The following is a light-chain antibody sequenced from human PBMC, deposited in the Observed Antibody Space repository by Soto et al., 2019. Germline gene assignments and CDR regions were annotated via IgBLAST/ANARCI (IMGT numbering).Light chain of an antibody. Sequence: EIVMTQSPATLSVSPGERATLSCRASQSVNTNVAWYQQEPGQAPRLLIYGASTRATGIPARFSGSVSGTEFALTISILQSEDFAVYYCQQYNNWPRTFGQGTKVEIK. CDR1: QSVNTN. V-gene: IGKV3D-15*01. CDR3: QQYNNWPRT. J-gene: IGKJ1*01. CDR2: GAS.